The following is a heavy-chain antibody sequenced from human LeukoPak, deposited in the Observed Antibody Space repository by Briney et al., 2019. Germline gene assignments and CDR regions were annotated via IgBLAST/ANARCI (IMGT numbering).Heavy chain of an antibody. Sequence: ASVNVSCKASGFTFTGYYMHWVRQAPGQGLEWMGWINPNSGGTNYAQKFQGRVTMTRDTSITTAYMELSRLRSDDTAVYYCARADLVLMVYAAPEYYFDYWGQGTLVTVSS. CDR2: INPNSGGT. CDR3: ARADLVLMVYAAPEYYFDY. V-gene: IGHV1-2*02. D-gene: IGHD2-8*01. CDR1: GFTFTGYY. J-gene: IGHJ4*02.